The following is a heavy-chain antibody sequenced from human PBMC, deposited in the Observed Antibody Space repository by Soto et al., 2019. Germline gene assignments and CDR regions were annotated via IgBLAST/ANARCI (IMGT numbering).Heavy chain of an antibody. CDR3: VREDMSGTYYFDY. Sequence: SETLSLTCRVSGASVSSETHFWTWVRQPPGKGLEWIGYVYRTGITNSNPALTSRVTVSADRSKNQFSLMLRSVTAADTAVYYCVREDMSGTYYFDYWGPGIQVTVSS. CDR2: VYRTGIT. J-gene: IGHJ4*02. V-gene: IGHV4-61*01. D-gene: IGHD3-3*01. CDR1: GASVSSETHF.